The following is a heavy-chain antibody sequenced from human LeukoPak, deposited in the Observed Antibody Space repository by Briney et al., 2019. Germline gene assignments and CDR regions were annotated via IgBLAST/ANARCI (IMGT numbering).Heavy chain of an antibody. Sequence: ASVKVSCKVSGYTLTELSMHWVRQAPGKGLEWMGGFDPEDGETIYAQKFQGRVTMTEDTSTDTAYMELSSLRSEDTAVYYCATDSGSPAYYGMDVWGQGTTVIVSS. V-gene: IGHV1-24*01. D-gene: IGHD2-15*01. J-gene: IGHJ6*02. CDR1: GYTLTELS. CDR2: FDPEDGET. CDR3: ATDSGSPAYYGMDV.